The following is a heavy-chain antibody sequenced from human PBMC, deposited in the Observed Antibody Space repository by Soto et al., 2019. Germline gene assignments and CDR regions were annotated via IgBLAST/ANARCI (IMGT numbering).Heavy chain of an antibody. CDR3: AKRGAGHYFDY. D-gene: IGHD6-19*01. J-gene: IGHJ4*02. CDR1: GFTFSSYA. Sequence: EVQLLESGGGLVQPGGSLRLSCAASGFTFSSYAMSWVRQAPGKGLEWVSVISGSGGSTYYADSVKGRFTISRDNSKNTLYLQMNSLRAADTAVYYRAKRGAGHYFDYWGQGTLVTVSS. CDR2: ISGSGGST. V-gene: IGHV3-23*01.